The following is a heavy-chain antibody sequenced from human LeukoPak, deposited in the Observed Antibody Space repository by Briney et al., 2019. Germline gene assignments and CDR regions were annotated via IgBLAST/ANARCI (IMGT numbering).Heavy chain of an antibody. CDR3: VGLLLRGVIVFDN. CDR1: GFMFRTYW. V-gene: IGHV3-7*01. CDR2: INEDGSEK. D-gene: IGHD3-10*01. Sequence: GGSLRLSCAASGFMFRTYWVSWVRQAPGEGLEWVPNINEDGSEKNYVDPGKGRFTILRDNAKNSLYLQMNSPRGEDTAVFYCVGLLLRGVIVFDNWGQGSLVRLS. J-gene: IGHJ4*02.